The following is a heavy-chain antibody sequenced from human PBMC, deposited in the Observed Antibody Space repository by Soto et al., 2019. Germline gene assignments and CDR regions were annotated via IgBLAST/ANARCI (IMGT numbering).Heavy chain of an antibody. J-gene: IGHJ3*02. CDR2: ISAYNGNT. CDR1: GYTFTNYA. CDR3: ASIVVVPAATLHDAFDI. D-gene: IGHD2-2*01. Sequence: ASVKVSCKASGYTFTNYAVHWLRQAPGQALEWMGWISAYNGNTNYAQNLQGRVTMTTDTSTSTAYMELRSLRSDDTAVYYCASIVVVPAATLHDAFDIWGQGTMVTVSS. V-gene: IGHV1-18*01.